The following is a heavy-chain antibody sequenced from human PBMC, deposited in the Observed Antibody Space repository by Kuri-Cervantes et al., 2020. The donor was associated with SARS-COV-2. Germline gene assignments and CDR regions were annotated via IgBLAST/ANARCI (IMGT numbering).Heavy chain of an antibody. J-gene: IGHJ4*02. CDR1: GGTFSSYA. D-gene: IGHD1-26*01. CDR3: ATAPAYSGRALLAY. V-gene: IGHV1-24*01. CDR2: FDPEDGET. Sequence: ASANVSCKDSGGTFSSYAISWVRQAPGKGLEWMGGFDPEDGETIYTQKFQGRVTMTEDTSTDTAYMELSSLRSEDTAVYYCATAPAYSGRALLAYCGQGTLVT.